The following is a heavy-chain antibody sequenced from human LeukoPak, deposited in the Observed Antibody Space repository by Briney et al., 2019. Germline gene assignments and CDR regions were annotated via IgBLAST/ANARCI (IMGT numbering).Heavy chain of an antibody. D-gene: IGHD2-21*01. CDR3: ARGWPDSSDWAGDAFDV. V-gene: IGHV4-34*01. CDR1: GTSFTGYY. Sequence: SETLSLTCVVSGTSFTGYYWSWIRQSPGKGLKWIGEVLHTGRTNYRPSLESRVTISVDTSKTQFSLNLTSVTAADSAVYYCARGWPDSSDWAGDAFDVWGQGTMVTVSS. CDR2: VLHTGRT. J-gene: IGHJ3*01.